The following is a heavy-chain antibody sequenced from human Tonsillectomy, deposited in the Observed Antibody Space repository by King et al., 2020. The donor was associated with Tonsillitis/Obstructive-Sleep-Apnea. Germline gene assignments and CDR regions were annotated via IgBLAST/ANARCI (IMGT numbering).Heavy chain of an antibody. J-gene: IGHJ4*02. Sequence: QLQESGPGLVKPSQTLSLTCTVSGGSISSGGYYWSWIRQPPGKGLEWIGYIYYSGGTSYNPSLKSRVTISVDTSKNQSSLKLSSVTAADTAVYYCSREGRYYYDSSGYYQYYFDYWGQGTLVTVSS. CDR1: GGSISSGGYY. V-gene: IGHV4-31*03. D-gene: IGHD3-22*01. CDR2: IYYSGGT. CDR3: SREGRYYYDSSGYYQYYFDY.